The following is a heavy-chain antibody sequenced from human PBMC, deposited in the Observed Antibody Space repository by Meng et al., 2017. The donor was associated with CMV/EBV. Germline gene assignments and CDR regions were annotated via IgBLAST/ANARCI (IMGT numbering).Heavy chain of an antibody. CDR3: ARDSLYGGYYYGMDV. J-gene: IGHJ6*02. CDR2: ISSSSSYI. V-gene: IGHV3-21*01. D-gene: IGHD2/OR15-2a*01. CDR1: GFTFSRYA. Sequence: GESLKISCAASGFTFSRYAMSWVRQAPGKGLEWVSSISSSSSYIYYADSVKGRFTISRDNAKNSLYLQMNSLRAEDTAVYYCARDSLYGGYYYGMDVWGQGTTVTVSS.